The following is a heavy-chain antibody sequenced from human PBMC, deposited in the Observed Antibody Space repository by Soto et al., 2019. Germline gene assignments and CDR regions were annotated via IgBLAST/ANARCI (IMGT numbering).Heavy chain of an antibody. J-gene: IGHJ4*02. CDR2: TFYRSKWYN. Sequence: PSQTLSLTCVISGDSVSSNSAAWNWIRQSPSRGLEWLGRTFYRSKWYNEYAESVKSRITINPDTSKNHFSLQLNSVTPEDTAVYYCASEHLGELSTTFDYWGQGTLVTVSS. CDR1: GDSVSSNSAA. CDR3: ASEHLGELSTTFDY. D-gene: IGHD3-16*02. V-gene: IGHV6-1*01.